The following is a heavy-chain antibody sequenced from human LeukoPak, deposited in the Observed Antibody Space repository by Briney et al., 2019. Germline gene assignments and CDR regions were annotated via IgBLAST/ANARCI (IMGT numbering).Heavy chain of an antibody. V-gene: IGHV3-74*01. J-gene: IGHJ4*02. D-gene: IGHD6-6*01. Sequence: GGSLRLSCTASGFSFSGHWMHWARQPPGKGLVWVSRISPTGSTTSYADSVKGRFTVSRDNAKNTLYLQVNNLRAEDTAVYYCARGPNSNWSGLDFWGQGTLLTVSS. CDR2: ISPTGSTT. CDR1: GFSFSGHW. CDR3: ARGPNSNWSGLDF.